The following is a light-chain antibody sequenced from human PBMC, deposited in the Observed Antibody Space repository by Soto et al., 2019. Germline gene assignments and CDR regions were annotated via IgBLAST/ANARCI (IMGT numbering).Light chain of an antibody. J-gene: IGKJ1*01. Sequence: EIVLTQSPGTLSLSPGERATLSCRASQTVSSARLAWFQQKPGQAPRLLIYGASTRATGIPARFSGSGSGTEFALTISSLQSEDFAVYYCQHQGTFGQGTKV. CDR1: QTVSSA. CDR2: GAS. CDR3: QHQGT. V-gene: IGKV3-15*01.